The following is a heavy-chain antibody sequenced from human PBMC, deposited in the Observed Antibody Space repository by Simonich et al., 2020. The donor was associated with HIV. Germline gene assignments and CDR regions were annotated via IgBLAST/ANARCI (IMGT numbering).Heavy chain of an antibody. V-gene: IGHV4-34*01. D-gene: IGHD3-22*01. CDR1: GGSFSGYY. Sequence: QVQLQQWGAGLLKPSETLSLTCAVYGGSFSGYYWSWIRQPPGKGLEWIGEINHSGNTNYNPSLRSRVTISVDTSKNQFSLKLSSVTAADTAVYYCARTYYYDSSGYYAGWFDPWGQGTLVTVSS. J-gene: IGHJ5*02. CDR3: ARTYYYDSSGYYAGWFDP. CDR2: INHSGNT.